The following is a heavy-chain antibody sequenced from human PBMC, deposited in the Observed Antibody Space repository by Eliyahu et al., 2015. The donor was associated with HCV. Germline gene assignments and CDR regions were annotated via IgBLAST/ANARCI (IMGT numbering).Heavy chain of an antibody. CDR1: XXXFXSYX. Sequence: EVQLVESGGGLVKPGGSXRLSCXASXXXFXSYXMNWVRQAPGKGXEWVSSISSSSSYIYYADSVKGRFTISRDNAKNSLYLQMNSLRAEDTAVYYCARDLPTEYNWNDGWFDPWGQGTLVTVSS. CDR3: ARDLPTEYNWNDGWFDP. J-gene: IGHJ5*02. CDR2: ISSSSSYI. V-gene: IGHV3-21*01. D-gene: IGHD1-20*01.